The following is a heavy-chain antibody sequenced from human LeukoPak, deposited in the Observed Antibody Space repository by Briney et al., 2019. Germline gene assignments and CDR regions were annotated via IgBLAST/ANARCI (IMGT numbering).Heavy chain of an antibody. CDR2: ISSSSSYI. V-gene: IGHV3-21*01. Sequence: PGGSLRLSCAASGFTFSSYSMNWVRQAPGKGLEWVSSISSSSSYIYSADSVKGRFTISRDNAKNSLYLQMNSLRAEDTAVYYCASQIVVVRENWFDPWGQGTLVTVSS. D-gene: IGHD3-22*01. CDR3: ASQIVVVRENWFDP. CDR1: GFTFSSYS. J-gene: IGHJ5*02.